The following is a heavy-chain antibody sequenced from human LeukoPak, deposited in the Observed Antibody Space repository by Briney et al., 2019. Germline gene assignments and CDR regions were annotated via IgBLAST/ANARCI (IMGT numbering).Heavy chain of an antibody. V-gene: IGHV1-46*01. CDR1: GYTFTSYY. Sequence: ASVKVSCKASGYTFTSYYMHWVRQAPGQGLEWMGIINPSGGSTSYAQKFQGRVTMTRNTSTSTVYMELSSLRSEDTAVYYCARDGGDYGGNSDAFDIWGQGTMVTVSS. J-gene: IGHJ3*02. D-gene: IGHD4-23*01. CDR2: INPSGGST. CDR3: ARDGGDYGGNSDAFDI.